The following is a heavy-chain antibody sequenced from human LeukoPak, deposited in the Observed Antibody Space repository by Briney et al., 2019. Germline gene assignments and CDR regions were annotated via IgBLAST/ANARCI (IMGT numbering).Heavy chain of an antibody. V-gene: IGHV3-48*01. CDR3: ARHNRAQWLKRGWDY. CDR1: GFTFSSYS. Sequence: GGSLRLSCAASGFTFSSYSMNWVRQAPGKGLEWVSYISSSSSTIYYADSVKGRFTISRDNAKNSLYLQMNSLRAEDTAVYYCARHNRAQWLKRGWDYWGQGTLVTVSS. D-gene: IGHD6-19*01. CDR2: ISSSSSTI. J-gene: IGHJ4*02.